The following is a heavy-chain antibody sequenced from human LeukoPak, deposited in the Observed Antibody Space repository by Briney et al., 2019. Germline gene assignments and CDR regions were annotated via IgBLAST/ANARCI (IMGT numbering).Heavy chain of an antibody. J-gene: IGHJ4*02. D-gene: IGHD3-10*01. Sequence: GGSLRLSCSASGFTFTSYAMHWVRQAPGKGLEFVSAISRNGDSTNYADSAEGRFTISRDNSKNTLYLQMSSLRSDDTAVYYCVKGGVTYGLNWGQGTLVTVSS. CDR3: VKGGVTYGLN. V-gene: IGHV3-64D*06. CDR1: GFTFTSYA. CDR2: ISRNGDST.